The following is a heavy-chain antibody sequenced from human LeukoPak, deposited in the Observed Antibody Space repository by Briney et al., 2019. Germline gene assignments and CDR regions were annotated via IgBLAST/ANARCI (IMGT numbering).Heavy chain of an antibody. D-gene: IGHD3-10*01. CDR2: INHSGST. CDR1: GGSFSGYY. CDR3: ARDYYGSGSYYWYYFDY. Sequence: PSETLSLTCAVYGGSFSGYYWSWIRQPPGKGLEWIGEINHSGSTNYNPSLKGRVTISVDTSKNQFSLKLSSVTAADTAVYYCARDYYGSGSYYWYYFDYWGQGTLVTVSS. V-gene: IGHV4-34*01. J-gene: IGHJ4*02.